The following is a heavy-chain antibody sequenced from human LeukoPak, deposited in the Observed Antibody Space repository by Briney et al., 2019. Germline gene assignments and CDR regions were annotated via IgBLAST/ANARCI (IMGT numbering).Heavy chain of an antibody. J-gene: IGHJ4*02. CDR2: ISSTGCTI. CDR3: ARGVSGYSYGSRFDY. V-gene: IGHV3-11*01. Sequence: GGSLRLSCAASGFTFSDYYMSWIRHAPGKALVGVSYISSTGCTIYFADSVRGGFTISRDNAKNSLYLQMNSLRAEDRAVYYCARGVSGYSYGSRFDYWGRGTLVTDSS. D-gene: IGHD5-18*01. CDR1: GFTFSDYY.